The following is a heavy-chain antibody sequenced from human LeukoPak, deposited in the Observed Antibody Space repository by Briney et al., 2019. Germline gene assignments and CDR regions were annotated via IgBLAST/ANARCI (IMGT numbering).Heavy chain of an antibody. J-gene: IGHJ1*01. D-gene: IGHD3-10*01. CDR2: INQDGSAK. CDR3: ASPHYYGSGGFFHN. CDR1: GFTFSSYW. V-gene: IGHV3-7*05. Sequence: AGSLCLTCASSGFTFSSYWINWVRQAPGKGLEWVANINQDGSAKYYVDSVKGRFTISRDNAKNSLYLQMNSLRAEDTAVYYCASPHYYGSGGFFHNWAESPLVAVSS.